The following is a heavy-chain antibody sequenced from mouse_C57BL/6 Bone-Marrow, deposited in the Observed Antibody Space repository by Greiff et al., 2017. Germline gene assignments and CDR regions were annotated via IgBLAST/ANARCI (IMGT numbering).Heavy chain of an antibody. CDR2: IYPGSGST. Sequence: VQLQQPGAELVKPGASVTMSCKASGYTFTSYWITWVKQRPGQGLEWIGDIYPGSGSTNYNEKFKSKATLTVDTSSSTAYMQLSSLTSEDSAVYYCARRAITTVVAPDYWGQGTTLTVSS. CDR3: ARRAITTVVAPDY. V-gene: IGHV1-55*01. D-gene: IGHD1-1*01. J-gene: IGHJ2*01. CDR1: GYTFTSYW.